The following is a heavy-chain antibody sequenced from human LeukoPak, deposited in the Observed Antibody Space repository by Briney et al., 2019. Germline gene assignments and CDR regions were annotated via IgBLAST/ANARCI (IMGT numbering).Heavy chain of an antibody. Sequence: GGSLSLSCAATGLTFSTYGMHWVRQAPGKGLAWVAFIRSDGNNKYNADSVKVRFTISRDNSKNTLFLQMNSLRVEATAMYYCAKDGCTNGVCTNDYWGQGTLVTVSP. J-gene: IGHJ4*02. V-gene: IGHV3-30*02. CDR2: IRSDGNNK. CDR3: AKDGCTNGVCTNDY. CDR1: GLTFSTYG. D-gene: IGHD2-8*01.